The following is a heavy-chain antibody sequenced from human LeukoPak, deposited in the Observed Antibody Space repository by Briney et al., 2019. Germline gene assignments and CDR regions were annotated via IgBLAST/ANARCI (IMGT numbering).Heavy chain of an antibody. D-gene: IGHD2-15*01. CDR3: PLVVAANYGMDV. CDR2: IIPIFGTA. Sequence: ASVKVSCKASGGTFSSYAISWVRQAPGQGLEWMGGIIPIFGTANYAQKFQGRVTITADESTSTAYMELSSLRSEDTAVYYCPLVVAANYGMDVWGKGTTVTVSS. V-gene: IGHV1-69*13. J-gene: IGHJ6*04. CDR1: GGTFSSYA.